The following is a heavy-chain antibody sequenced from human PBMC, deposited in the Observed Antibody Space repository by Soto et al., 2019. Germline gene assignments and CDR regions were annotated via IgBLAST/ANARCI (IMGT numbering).Heavy chain of an antibody. J-gene: IGHJ4*02. V-gene: IGHV3-15*01. CDR3: AAGTGRTDFDY. CDR2: FTSKTDGGTT. Sequence: EVQLVESGGGLVKPGGSLRLSCAASGFAFSKAWMSWVRQAPGKRLEWVGRFTSKTDGGTTDYAAPVKGRFTISRDDSKITLCLQMSSLKTEDTAVYYCAAGTGRTDFDYWGQGTLVTVSS. D-gene: IGHD2-2*01. CDR1: GFAFSKAW.